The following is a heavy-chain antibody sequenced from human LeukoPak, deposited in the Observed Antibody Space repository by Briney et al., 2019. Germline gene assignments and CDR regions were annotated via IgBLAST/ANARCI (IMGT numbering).Heavy chain of an antibody. V-gene: IGHV1-8*03. J-gene: IGHJ4*02. CDR3: ARGRSVGANYYFDY. CDR1: GYTFTSYD. Sequence: ASVKVSCKASGYTFTSYDINWVRQATGQGLEWMGWMNPNSGNTGYAQKFQGRVTITRNTSISTAYMELSSLRSEDTAVYYCARGRSVGANYYFDYWGQGTLVTVSS. CDR2: MNPNSGNT.